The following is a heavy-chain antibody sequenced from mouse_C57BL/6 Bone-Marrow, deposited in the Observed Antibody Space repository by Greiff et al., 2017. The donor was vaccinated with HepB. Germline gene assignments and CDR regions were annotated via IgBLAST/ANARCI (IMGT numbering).Heavy chain of an antibody. J-gene: IGHJ4*01. CDR3: ANGYYVAMDY. V-gene: IGHV1-76*01. D-gene: IGHD2-3*01. CDR2: IYPGSGNT. CDR1: GYTFTDYY. Sequence: VQLQQSGAELVRPGASVKLSCKASGYTFTDYYINWVKQRPGQGLEWIARIYPGSGNTYYNEKFKGKATLTAEKSSSTAYMQLSSLTSEDSAVYFCANGYYVAMDYWGQGTSVTVSS.